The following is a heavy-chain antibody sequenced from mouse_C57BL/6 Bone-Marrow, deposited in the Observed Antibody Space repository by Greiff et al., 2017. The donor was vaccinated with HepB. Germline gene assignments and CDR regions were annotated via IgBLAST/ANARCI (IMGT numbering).Heavy chain of an antibody. CDR2: INPYNGGT. D-gene: IGHD1-1*01. CDR1: GYTFTDSY. Sequence: EVQLQQSGPVLVKPGASVKMSCKASGYTFTDSYRNWVKQSHGKSLEWIGVINPYNGGTSYNQKFKGKATLTVDKSSSTAYMELNSLTSEDSAVYYCARERDYYGSSLYFDVWGTGTTVTVSS. V-gene: IGHV1-19*01. J-gene: IGHJ1*03. CDR3: ARERDYYGSSLYFDV.